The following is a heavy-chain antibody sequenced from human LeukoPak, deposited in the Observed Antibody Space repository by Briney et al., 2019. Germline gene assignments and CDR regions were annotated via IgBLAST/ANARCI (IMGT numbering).Heavy chain of an antibody. CDR1: GYTFTSFG. V-gene: IGHV1-18*01. CDR3: ARDLGLDTTMIFFDY. CDR2: ISAYNGNT. J-gene: IGHJ4*02. D-gene: IGHD5-18*01. Sequence: ASVEVSCKASGYTFTSFGISWVRQAPGQGPEWMGWISAYNGNTNYVQKFQGRVTMTTDTSTNTAYMELRSLTSDDTAVYYCARDLGLDTTMIFFDYWGQGTVVTVSS.